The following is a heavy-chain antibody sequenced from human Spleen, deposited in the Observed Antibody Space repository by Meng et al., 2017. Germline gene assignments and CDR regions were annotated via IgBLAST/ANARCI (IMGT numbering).Heavy chain of an antibody. D-gene: IGHD3-10*01. CDR1: GGSVSSGSYY. J-gene: IGHJ4*02. CDR2: IYYSGST. Sequence: SETLSLTCTVSGGSVSSGSYYWSWIRQPPGKGLEWIGYIYYSGSTNYNPSLKSRVTISVDTSKNQFSLKLSSVTAADTAVYYCARAMVRGVITRLDYWGQGTLVTVSS. CDR3: ARAMVRGVITRLDY. V-gene: IGHV4-61*01.